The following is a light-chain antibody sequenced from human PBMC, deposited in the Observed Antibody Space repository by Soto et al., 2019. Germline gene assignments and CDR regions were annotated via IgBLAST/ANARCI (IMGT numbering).Light chain of an antibody. V-gene: IGKV1-5*03. CDR2: KAS. Sequence: DIQVTQSPSTLSVSLGDRVTITCGASQTISSWLAWYQQKPGKAPKLLIYKASTLKSGVPSRFSGSGYGTEFNLTISSLQTDDFATYYCQHYNSYSEAFGQGTKVDIK. J-gene: IGKJ1*01. CDR1: QTISSW. CDR3: QHYNSYSEA.